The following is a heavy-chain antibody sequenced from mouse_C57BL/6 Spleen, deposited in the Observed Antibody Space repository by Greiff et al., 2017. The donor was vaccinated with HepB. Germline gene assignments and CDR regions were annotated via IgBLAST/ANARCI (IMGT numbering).Heavy chain of an antibody. CDR1: GFTFSDYG. CDR3: ARSITTVVARYAMDY. D-gene: IGHD1-1*01. J-gene: IGHJ4*01. V-gene: IGHV5-17*01. Sequence: EVKLMESGGGLVKPGGSLKLSCAASGFTFSDYGMHWVRQAPEKGLEWVAYISSGSSTIYYADTVKGRFTISRDNAKNTLFLQMTSLRSEDTAMYYCARSITTVVARYAMDYWGQGTSVTVSS. CDR2: ISSGSSTI.